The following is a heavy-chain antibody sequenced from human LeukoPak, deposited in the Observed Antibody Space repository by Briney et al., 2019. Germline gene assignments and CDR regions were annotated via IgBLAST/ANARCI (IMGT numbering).Heavy chain of an antibody. CDR2: IIPIFGTA. J-gene: IGHJ3*02. D-gene: IGHD1-20*01. Sequence: SVKVSWKASGGTFSSYAISWVRQAPGQGLEWMGGIIPIFGTANYAQKFQGRVTITADKSTSTAYMELSSLRSEDTAVYYCARERGNWNDKAFDIWGQGTMVTVSS. CDR1: GGTFSSYA. V-gene: IGHV1-69*06. CDR3: ARERGNWNDKAFDI.